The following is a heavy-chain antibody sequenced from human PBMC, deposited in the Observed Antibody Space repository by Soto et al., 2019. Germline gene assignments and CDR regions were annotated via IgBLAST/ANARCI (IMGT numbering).Heavy chain of an antibody. CDR3: ARGRSRYCSSTSCFRFDP. Sequence: SETLSLTCAVYGGSFSGYYWSWIRQPPGKGLEWIGEINHSGSTNYNPSLESRVTISVDTSKNQFSLKLSSVTAADTAVYYCARGRSRYCSSTSCFRFDPWGQGTLVTVSS. D-gene: IGHD2-2*01. J-gene: IGHJ5*02. V-gene: IGHV4-34*01. CDR2: INHSGST. CDR1: GGSFSGYY.